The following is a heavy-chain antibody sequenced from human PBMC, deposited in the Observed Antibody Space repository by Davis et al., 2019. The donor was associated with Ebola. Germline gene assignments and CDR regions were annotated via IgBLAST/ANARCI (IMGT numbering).Heavy chain of an antibody. CDR1: GFTFSSYW. V-gene: IGHV3-7*03. CDR2: IKGDGSEK. Sequence: GGSLRLSCAASGFTFSSYWMTWVRQAPGKGLEWVANIKGDGSEKNYVDSVKGRFTISRDNAKNSLYLQMNSLRADDTAVYFCATVRYDLGQAYWGQGTLVTVSP. CDR3: ATVRYDLGQAY. D-gene: IGHD3-16*01. J-gene: IGHJ4*02.